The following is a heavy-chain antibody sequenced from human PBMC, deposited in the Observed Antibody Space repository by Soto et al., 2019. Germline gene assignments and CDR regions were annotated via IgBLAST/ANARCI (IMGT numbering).Heavy chain of an antibody. J-gene: IGHJ4*02. CDR1: GFTFSSYA. V-gene: IGHV3-23*01. D-gene: IGHD3-3*01. CDR2: ISGSGGST. CDR3: AKEDFWSGYYLVWGTLFDY. Sequence: PGGSLRLSCAASGFTFSSYAMSWVRQAPGKGLEWVSAISGSGGSTYYADSVKGRFTISRDNSKNTLYLQMNSLRAEDTAVYYCAKEDFWSGYYLVWGTLFDYWGQGTLVTVSS.